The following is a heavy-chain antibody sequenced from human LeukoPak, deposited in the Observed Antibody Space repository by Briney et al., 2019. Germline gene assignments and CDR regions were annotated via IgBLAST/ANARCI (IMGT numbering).Heavy chain of an antibody. Sequence: PGGSLRLSCAASGFTFSSYSMNWVRQAPGKGLEWVSSISSSSSYIYYADSVKGRFTISRDNAKNSLYLQMNSLRAEDTAVYYCARVDCSSTSCYPQADAFDIWGQGTMVTVSS. CDR1: GFTFSSYS. CDR2: ISSSSSYI. J-gene: IGHJ3*02. V-gene: IGHV3-21*01. CDR3: ARVDCSSTSCYPQADAFDI. D-gene: IGHD2-2*01.